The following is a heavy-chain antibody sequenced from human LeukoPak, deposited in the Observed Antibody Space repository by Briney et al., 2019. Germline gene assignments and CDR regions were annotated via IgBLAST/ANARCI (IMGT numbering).Heavy chain of an antibody. V-gene: IGHV3-30*18. CDR1: GFSFRSYA. J-gene: IGHJ4*02. CDR2: ISYDGSYK. Sequence: GGSLRLSCVASGFSFRSYAMTWVRQAPGKGLEGVAVISYDGSYKYFADSVKGRFTISRDYSKNTLYLKMTSRRVEAPLVYYCAKGTPTPPTETLENNAFKSWGQGTLVTV. CDR3: AKGTPTPPTETLENNAFKS. D-gene: IGHD1/OR15-1a*01.